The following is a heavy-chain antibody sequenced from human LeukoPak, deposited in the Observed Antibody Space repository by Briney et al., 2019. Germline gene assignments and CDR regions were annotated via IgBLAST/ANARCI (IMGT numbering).Heavy chain of an antibody. D-gene: IGHD2-15*01. V-gene: IGHV3-20*04. CDR2: INWNGGST. Sequence: RPGRSLRLSCAASGFTFDDYGLSWVRQAPGKGLEWVSGINWNGGSTGYADSVNGRFTISRDNAKNSLYLHMNCPRAADSSLYYCARALFTPRCGRGQVTMVTFSS. J-gene: IGHJ4*02. CDR3: ARALFTPRCG. CDR1: GFTFDDYG.